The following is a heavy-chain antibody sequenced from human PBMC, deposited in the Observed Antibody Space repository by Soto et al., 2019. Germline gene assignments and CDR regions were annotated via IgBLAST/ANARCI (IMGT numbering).Heavy chain of an antibody. CDR2: ISGSGGST. Sequence: GSLRLSCAASGFTFSSYAMSWVRQAPGKGLEWVSAISGSGGSTYYADSVKGRFTISRDNSKNTLYLQMNSLRAEDTAVYYFAKAFFGPHIWGSYRYYYFDYWGQGTLVTVSS. J-gene: IGHJ4*02. CDR1: GFTFSSYA. D-gene: IGHD3-16*02. CDR3: AKAFFGPHIWGSYRYYYFDY. V-gene: IGHV3-23*01.